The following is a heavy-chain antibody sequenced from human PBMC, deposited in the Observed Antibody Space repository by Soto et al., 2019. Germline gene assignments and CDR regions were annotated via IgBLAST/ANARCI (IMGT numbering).Heavy chain of an antibody. D-gene: IGHD4-4*01. CDR1: GSTFSSYP. V-gene: IGHV3-23*01. CDR2: ISGTSDMT. J-gene: IGHJ1*01. Sequence: GSLRLSCVGSGSTFSSYPMNWVRQAPGKGLEWVSAISGTSDMTYYANSVTGRFTISRDNSKNTLYLQVSSLRVEDTAIYYCAKYRWGATTVTSINWGRGTLVTVSS. CDR3: AKYRWGATTVTSIN.